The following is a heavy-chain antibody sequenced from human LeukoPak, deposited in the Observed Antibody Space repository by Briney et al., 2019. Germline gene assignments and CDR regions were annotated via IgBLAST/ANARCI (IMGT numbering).Heavy chain of an antibody. CDR2: IYYSGST. D-gene: IGHD6-19*01. J-gene: IGHJ4*02. V-gene: IGHV4-31*03. Sequence: KASQTLSLTCTVSGGSISSGGYYWSWIRQHPGKGLEWIGYIYYSGSTNYNPSLKSRITISVDTSKNHFSLKLSSVTAADTAVYYCARVTTVAGSDYFDYWGQGTPVTVSS. CDR3: ARVTTVAGSDYFDY. CDR1: GGSISSGGYY.